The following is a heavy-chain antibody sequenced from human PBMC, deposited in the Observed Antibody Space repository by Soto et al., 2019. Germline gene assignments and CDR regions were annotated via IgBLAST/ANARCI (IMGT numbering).Heavy chain of an antibody. Sequence: QVQLVESGGGVVQPGRSLRLSCAASGFTFSSYGMHWVRQAPGKGLEWVAVIWYDGSNKYYADSVKGRFTISRDNSKNTLCLQMNSLRAEDTAVYYCARDNAVAGTHFDYWGQGTLVTVSS. D-gene: IGHD6-19*01. CDR1: GFTFSSYG. V-gene: IGHV3-33*01. J-gene: IGHJ4*02. CDR3: ARDNAVAGTHFDY. CDR2: IWYDGSNK.